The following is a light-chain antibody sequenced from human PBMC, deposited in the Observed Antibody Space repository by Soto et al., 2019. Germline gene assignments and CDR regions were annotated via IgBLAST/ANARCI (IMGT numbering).Light chain of an antibody. CDR3: QQYRNWPPLT. V-gene: IGKV3-15*01. J-gene: IGKJ4*01. CDR2: AAS. CDR1: QSVGRA. Sequence: EIVMPQSPATLSVSPGETATLSCRASQSVGRAVAWYQHKPGQAPRHLIVAASIRATGVPGRFSGGVSGTEFTLTISSLQSEDFAVYYCQQYRNWPPLTFGGGTTVEIK.